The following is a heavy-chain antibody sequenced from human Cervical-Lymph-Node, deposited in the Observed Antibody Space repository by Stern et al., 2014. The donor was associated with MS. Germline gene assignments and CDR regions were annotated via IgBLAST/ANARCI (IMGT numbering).Heavy chain of an antibody. CDR1: GFSFSRYA. D-gene: IGHD6-13*01. V-gene: IGHV3-33*01. Sequence: MQLVESGGGVVQPGRSLRLSCAASGFSFSRYAMHWVSQAPGQGLEGVALIWYDGRNPYYADSVTGQFPISRDNFKNTLYLQMNSLRAEDTAVYYCASAYSSSHYYFDYWGQGALVTVSS. CDR3: ASAYSSSHYYFDY. J-gene: IGHJ4*02. CDR2: IWYDGRNP.